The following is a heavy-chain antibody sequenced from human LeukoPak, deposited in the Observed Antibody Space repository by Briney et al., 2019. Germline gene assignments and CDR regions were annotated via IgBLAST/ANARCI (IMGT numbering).Heavy chain of an antibody. CDR3: ARVALPQWLVREFDS. CDR2: ISYDGSNK. Sequence: GGSLRLSCAASGFTFTSYWMYWVRQAPGKGLEWVAVISYDGSNKYYADSVKGRFTISRDNSKNTLYLQMNSLRAEDTAVYYCARVALPQWLVREFDSWGQGTLVTVSS. CDR1: GFTFTSYW. V-gene: IGHV3-30*03. D-gene: IGHD6-19*01. J-gene: IGHJ4*02.